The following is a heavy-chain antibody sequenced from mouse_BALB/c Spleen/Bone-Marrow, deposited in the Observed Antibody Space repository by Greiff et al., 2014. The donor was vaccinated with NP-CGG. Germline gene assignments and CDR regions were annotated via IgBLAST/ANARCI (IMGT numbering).Heavy chain of an antibody. CDR3: ASSYSKKDIDF. D-gene: IGHD2-5*01. Sequence: EVQLQQSGAELVKPGASVKLSCKASGYNFTDYYMHWVKQRPGQSLEWIGSIYPYNGSTDYNQKFKGKATITVNNSSNTAYMQLSSLTSEDTAVYYCASSYSKKDIDFWGQGTTVTVSS. CDR2: IYPYNGST. CDR1: GYNFTDYY. V-gene: IGHV1S29*02. J-gene: IGHJ1*01.